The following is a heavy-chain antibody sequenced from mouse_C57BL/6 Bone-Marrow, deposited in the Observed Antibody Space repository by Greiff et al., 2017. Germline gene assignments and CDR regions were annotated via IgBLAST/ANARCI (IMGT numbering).Heavy chain of an antibody. D-gene: IGHD2-2*01. V-gene: IGHV1-19*01. J-gene: IGHJ4*01. CDR2: IPPYTGGP. CDR1: GYTFPDYY. Sequence: EVQLQQSGPVLVKPGASVKMSCKASGYTFPDYYLNWVTQSHGKSLEWIGVIPPYTGGPSSNQKFKGKATLTVDTSSSTAYMELNSLTSEDSAVDYCAREEDGYAYAMDYWGQGTSVTVSS. CDR3: AREEDGYAYAMDY.